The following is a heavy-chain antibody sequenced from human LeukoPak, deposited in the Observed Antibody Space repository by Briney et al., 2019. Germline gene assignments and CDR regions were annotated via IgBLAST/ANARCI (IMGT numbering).Heavy chain of an antibody. CDR2: LDSDGGIT. CDR3: ARETDTGRSDAFEY. D-gene: IGHD1-26*01. V-gene: IGHV3-74*01. CDR1: GFTFSSYW. J-gene: IGHJ4*02. Sequence: GGSLRLSCAASGFTFSSYWMHWVRQAPGKGLVWISRLDSDGGITSYADSVKGRFTISRDNAKNTLYLQMNSLRVEDTAVYYCARETDTGRSDAFEYWGQGTLVTVSS.